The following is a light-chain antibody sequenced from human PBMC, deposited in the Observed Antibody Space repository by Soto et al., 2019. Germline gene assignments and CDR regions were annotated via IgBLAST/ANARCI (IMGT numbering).Light chain of an antibody. CDR2: DTS. CDR3: PHRYNWLWT. CDR1: QSVSSY. J-gene: IGKJ1*01. V-gene: IGKV3-11*01. Sequence: EVLLTQSPATLSLSPGERATLSCRASQSVSSYLAWYQQKPGQAPRLLIFDTSKRAPGIPVRFTGSASGTDFTHTISSRQAEEVAVYYCPHRYNWLWTFGQGTKVELK.